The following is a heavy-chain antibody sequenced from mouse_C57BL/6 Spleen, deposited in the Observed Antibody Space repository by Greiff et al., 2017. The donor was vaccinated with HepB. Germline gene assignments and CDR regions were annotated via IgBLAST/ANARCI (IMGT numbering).Heavy chain of an antibody. D-gene: IGHD1-1*01. Sequence: VKLQQPGAELVMPGASVKLSCKASGYTFTSYWMHWVKQRPGQGLEWIGEIDPSDSYTNYNQKFKGKSTLTVDKSSSTAYMQLSSLTSEDSAVYYGARHYYGSSYEYFDVWGTGTTVTVSS. V-gene: IGHV1-69*01. J-gene: IGHJ1*03. CDR2: IDPSDSYT. CDR1: GYTFTSYW. CDR3: ARHYYGSSYEYFDV.